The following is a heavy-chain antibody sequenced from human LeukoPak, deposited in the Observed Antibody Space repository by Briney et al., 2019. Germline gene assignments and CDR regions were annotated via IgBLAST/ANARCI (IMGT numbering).Heavy chain of an antibody. CDR1: GFTFDSYA. CDR3: AQELSDIFVVRTDS. D-gene: IGHD3-9*01. J-gene: IGHJ4*02. V-gene: IGHV3-23*01. Sequence: GGSLRLSCAASGFTFDSYAMSWVRQAPGKGLEWISEISSSGGSTYYADSVRGRFTVSRDNSKNTLSLQMNSLREDDTAVYYCAQELSDIFVVRTDSWGQGTLVTVSS. CDR2: ISSSGGST.